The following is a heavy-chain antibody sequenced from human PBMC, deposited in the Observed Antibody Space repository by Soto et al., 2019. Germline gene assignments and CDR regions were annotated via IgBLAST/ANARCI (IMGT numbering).Heavy chain of an antibody. CDR2: ISAYNGNT. J-gene: IGHJ3*02. D-gene: IGHD3-10*01. Sequence: ASVNVSCKASGYTFTSYGISWVRQAPGQGLEWMGWISAYNGNTNYAQKLQGRVTMTTDTSTSTAYMELRSLRSDDTAVYYCARDYFNSYYGSGSYYTDDAFDIWGQGTMVTVSS. CDR3: ARDYFNSYYGSGSYYTDDAFDI. CDR1: GYTFTSYG. V-gene: IGHV1-18*01.